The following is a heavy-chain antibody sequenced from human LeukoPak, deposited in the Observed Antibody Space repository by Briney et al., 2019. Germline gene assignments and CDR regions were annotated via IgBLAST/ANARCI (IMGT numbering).Heavy chain of an antibody. D-gene: IGHD5-18*01. CDR2: YYSGST. V-gene: IGHV4-59*01. J-gene: IGHJ5*02. Sequence: YYSGSTDYNPSLKSRVRISVDTSKNQFSLKVSSVTAADTAVYYCVRVGYGYGYLSWFGPWGQGTLVTVSS. CDR3: VRVGYGYGYLSWFGP.